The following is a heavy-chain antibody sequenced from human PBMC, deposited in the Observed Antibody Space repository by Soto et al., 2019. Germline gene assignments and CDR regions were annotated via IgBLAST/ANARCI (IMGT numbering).Heavy chain of an antibody. CDR1: GGSISSSSYY. CDR2: IYYSGST. Sequence: SETLSLTCTVSGGSISSSSYYWGWIRQPPGKGLEWIGSIYYSGSTNYNPSLKSRVTISVDTSKNQFSLKLSSVTAADTAVYYCARDPTDTAMGKSFDYWGQGTLVTVSS. D-gene: IGHD5-18*01. CDR3: ARDPTDTAMGKSFDY. J-gene: IGHJ4*02. V-gene: IGHV4-39*07.